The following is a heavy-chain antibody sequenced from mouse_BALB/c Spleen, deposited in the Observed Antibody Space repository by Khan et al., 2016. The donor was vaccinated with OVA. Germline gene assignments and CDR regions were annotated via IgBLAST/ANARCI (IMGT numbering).Heavy chain of an antibody. CDR3: ARVYGGYFDY. CDR1: GYSITTDYA. V-gene: IGHV3-2*02. Sequence: EVQLVESGPGLVKPSQSLSLTCTVTGYSITTDYAWNWIRQFPGNKLEWMGYISYSGNTKYNPSLKSRISITRDTSKNQFFLQLKSVTTEDTARYYCARVYGGYFDYWGQGTTLTVPS. CDR2: ISYSGNT. D-gene: IGHD1-1*01. J-gene: IGHJ2*01.